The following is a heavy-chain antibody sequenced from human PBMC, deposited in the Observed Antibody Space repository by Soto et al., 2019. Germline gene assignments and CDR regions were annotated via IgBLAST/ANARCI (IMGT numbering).Heavy chain of an antibody. Sequence: EVQLVESGGGLVQPGRSLRLSCAASGFTFDDYAMHWVRQAPGKGLEWVSGISWSSGSIGYADSVKGRFTISRDNAKNSLYLQMNSLRPEDTALYFCAKSHIGATLSPANFDYWVQGILVTVSS. CDR1: GFTFDDYA. J-gene: IGHJ4*02. CDR3: AKSHIGATLSPANFDY. D-gene: IGHD5-12*01. V-gene: IGHV3-9*01. CDR2: ISWSSGSI.